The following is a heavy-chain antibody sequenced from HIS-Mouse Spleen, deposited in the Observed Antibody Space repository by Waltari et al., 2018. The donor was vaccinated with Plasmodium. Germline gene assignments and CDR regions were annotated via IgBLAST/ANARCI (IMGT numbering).Heavy chain of an antibody. D-gene: IGHD6-13*01. CDR3: ASSWYWYFDL. Sequence: EVQLVESGGGLVQPGGSLRLSCAASGFPFSSYWMSWVRQAPGKGLEWVANIKQDGSEKYYVDSVKGRFTISRDNAKNSLYLQRNSLRAEDTAVYYCASSWYWYFDLWGRGTLVTVSS. J-gene: IGHJ2*01. CDR1: GFPFSSYW. V-gene: IGHV3-7*01. CDR2: IKQDGSEK.